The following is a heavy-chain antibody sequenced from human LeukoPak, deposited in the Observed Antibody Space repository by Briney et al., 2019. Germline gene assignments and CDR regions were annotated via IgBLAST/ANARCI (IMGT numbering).Heavy chain of an antibody. CDR1: GFTFTSSA. V-gene: IGHV1-58*01. J-gene: IGHJ4*02. CDR2: IVVGSGNT. CDR3: AARGDSGPTGYFDY. D-gene: IGHD1-1*01. Sequence: GTSVKVSCKASGFTFTSSAVQWVRQARGQRLEWIGWIVVGSGNTNYAQKFQERVTITRDMSTSTAYMELSSLRSEDTAVYYCAARGDSGPTGYFDYWGQGTLVTVSS.